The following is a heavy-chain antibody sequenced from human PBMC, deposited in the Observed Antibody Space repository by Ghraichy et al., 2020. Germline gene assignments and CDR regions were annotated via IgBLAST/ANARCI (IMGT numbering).Heavy chain of an antibody. Sequence: GGSLRLSCAASGFTFSSYDMHWVRQATGKGLEWVSAIGTAGDTYYPGSVKGRFTISRENAKNSLYLQMNSLRAGDKAVYYCARGGIRDSSGYYVRYYYGMDVWGQGTTVTVSS. CDR1: GFTFSSYD. V-gene: IGHV3-13*01. D-gene: IGHD3-22*01. CDR2: IGTAGDT. J-gene: IGHJ6*02. CDR3: ARGGIRDSSGYYVRYYYGMDV.